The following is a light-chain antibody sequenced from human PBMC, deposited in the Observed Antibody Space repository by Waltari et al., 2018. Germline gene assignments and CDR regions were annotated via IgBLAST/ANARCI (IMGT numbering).Light chain of an antibody. CDR3: PKSDFLPAT. J-gene: IGKJ1*01. Sequence: RASQGVGTYVAPCQERPWHAPRILHYPESLRATGIPDRFSGSGFGTDFRLTISRLGPEDFAVYYCPKSDFLPATFGQGTPVEIK. V-gene: IGKV3D-11*01. CDR2: PES. CDR1: QGVGTY.